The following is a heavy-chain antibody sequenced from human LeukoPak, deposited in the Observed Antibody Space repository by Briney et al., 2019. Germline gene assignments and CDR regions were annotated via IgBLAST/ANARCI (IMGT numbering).Heavy chain of an antibody. CDR3: ASRTRYFDWLAFDY. CDR1: GYTFTSYG. CDR2: ISAYNGNT. J-gene: IGHJ4*02. D-gene: IGHD3-9*01. Sequence: GASVKVSCKASGYTFTSYGISWVRQAPGQGLEWMGWISAYNGNTNYAQKFQGRVTITADESTSTAYMELSSLRSEDTAVYYCASRTRYFDWLAFDYWGQGTLVTVSS. V-gene: IGHV1-18*01.